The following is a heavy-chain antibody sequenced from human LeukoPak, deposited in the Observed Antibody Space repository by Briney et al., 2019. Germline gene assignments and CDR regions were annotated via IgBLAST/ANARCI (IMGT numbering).Heavy chain of an antibody. Sequence: ASVKVSCKASGYTFTAYYMHWVRQAPGQGFEWMGWINPNTGDRNYAQKFQGRVTMTRDTTISTAYMELSRLTSDDTAAYYCASYPRYVSSPPFDYWGQGTLVTVSS. V-gene: IGHV1-2*02. CDR3: ASYPRYVSSPPFDY. D-gene: IGHD2-15*01. CDR1: GYTFTAYY. CDR2: INPNTGDR. J-gene: IGHJ4*02.